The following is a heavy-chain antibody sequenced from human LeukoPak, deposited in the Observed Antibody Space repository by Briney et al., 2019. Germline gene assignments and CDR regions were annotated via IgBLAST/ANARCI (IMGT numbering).Heavy chain of an antibody. D-gene: IGHD3-10*01. V-gene: IGHV3-74*01. CDR2: INTDGSST. Sequence: PGGSLRLSCAAPGFTFSTYWMHWVRQVPGKGLVWVSRINTDGSSTTYADSVKGRFTISRDNAKNTVDLQMNSLRAEDTAVYYCAGGTSGNYYCDSWGQGTLVTVSS. CDR3: AGGTSGNYYCDS. J-gene: IGHJ4*02. CDR1: GFTFSTYW.